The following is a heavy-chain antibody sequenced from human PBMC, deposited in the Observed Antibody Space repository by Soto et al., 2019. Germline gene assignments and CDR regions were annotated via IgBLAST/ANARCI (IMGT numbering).Heavy chain of an antibody. Sequence: SETLSLTCSVSGGSVSNYYWSWVRQHPGKRLEWIGYIYYTGTHDYNPSLRGRATISVDTSKDQFSLKLTSVTAADTAVYYCARDRDRHSSGLPSFDPWGQGILVTVSS. J-gene: IGHJ5*02. CDR2: IYYTGTH. D-gene: IGHD3-22*01. CDR3: ARDRDRHSSGLPSFDP. V-gene: IGHV4-59*02. CDR1: GGSVSNYY.